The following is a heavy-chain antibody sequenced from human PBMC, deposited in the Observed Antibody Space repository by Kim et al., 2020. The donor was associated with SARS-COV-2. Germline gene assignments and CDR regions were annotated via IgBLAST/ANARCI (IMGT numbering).Heavy chain of an antibody. J-gene: IGHJ6*02. D-gene: IGHD5-18*01. CDR2: INHSGST. Sequence: SETLSLTCAVYGGSFSGYYWSWIRQPPGKGLEWIGEINHSGSTNYNPSLKSRVTISVDTSKNQFSLKLSSVTAADTAVYYCARGPKWSDTAMVMGVIGRYYYGMDVWGQGTTVTVSS. V-gene: IGHV4-34*01. CDR1: GGSFSGYY. CDR3: ARGPKWSDTAMVMGVIGRYYYGMDV.